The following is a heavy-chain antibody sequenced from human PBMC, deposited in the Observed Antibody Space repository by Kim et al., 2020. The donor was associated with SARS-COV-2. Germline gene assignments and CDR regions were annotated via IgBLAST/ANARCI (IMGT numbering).Heavy chain of an antibody. J-gene: IGHJ6*02. CDR3: AREFGGRQGGYYYYGMDV. Sequence: KSRVTIAVDTSKNQFSLKLSSVTAADTAVYYCAREFGGRQGGYYYYGMDVWGQGTTVTVSS. D-gene: IGHD3-10*01. V-gene: IGHV4-31*02.